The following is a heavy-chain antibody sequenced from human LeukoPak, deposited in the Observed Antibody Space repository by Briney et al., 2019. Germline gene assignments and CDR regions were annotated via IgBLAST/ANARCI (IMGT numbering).Heavy chain of an antibody. CDR3: ARGPHSYGVPRYFDL. CDR1: GGSISSYY. Sequence: SETLSLTCTVSGGSISSYYWSWIRRPAGKGLEWIGRIYTSGSTNYNPSLKSRVTMSVDTSKNQFSLKLSSVTAADTAVYYCARGPHSYGVPRYFDLWGRGTLVTVSS. CDR2: IYTSGST. D-gene: IGHD5-18*01. V-gene: IGHV4-4*07. J-gene: IGHJ2*01.